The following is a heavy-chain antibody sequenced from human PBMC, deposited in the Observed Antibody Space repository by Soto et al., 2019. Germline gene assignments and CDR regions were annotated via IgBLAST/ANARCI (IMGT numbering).Heavy chain of an antibody. D-gene: IGHD3-3*01. CDR2: ISAYNGNT. Sequence: ASVKVSCKASGYTFPSYGISWVRQAPGQGLEWMGWISAYNGNTNYAQKLQGRVTMTTDTSTSTAYMELRSLRFDDTAVYYCARDRRRITIFGVPRGLWFDPWGQGTLVTVSS. V-gene: IGHV1-18*01. J-gene: IGHJ5*02. CDR1: GYTFPSYG. CDR3: ARDRRRITIFGVPRGLWFDP.